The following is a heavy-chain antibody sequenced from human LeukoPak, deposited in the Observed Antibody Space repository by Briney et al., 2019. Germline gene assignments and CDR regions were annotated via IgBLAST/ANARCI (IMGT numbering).Heavy chain of an antibody. CDR3: ARSSGNRYYYYYMDV. Sequence: SETLSLTCTVSGGSISSSSYYWGWIRQPPGKGLEWIGSIYYSGSTYYNPSLKSRVTISVDTSKNQFSLELSPVTAADTAVYYCARSSGNRYYYYYMDVWGKGTTVTVSS. J-gene: IGHJ6*03. CDR2: IYYSGST. D-gene: IGHD6-19*01. V-gene: IGHV4-39*01. CDR1: GGSISSSSYY.